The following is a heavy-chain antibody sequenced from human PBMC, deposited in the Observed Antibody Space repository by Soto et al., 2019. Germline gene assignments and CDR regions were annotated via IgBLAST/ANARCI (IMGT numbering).Heavy chain of an antibody. V-gene: IGHV3-66*01. CDR2: ISNRGDT. Sequence: EVQLVESGGGLVQPGGSLRLSCTASGFIVSDTYVNWVRQAPGKGLEWVSVISNRGDTHYADSVRGRFSLSRDISDNTFHLQMNNLRVEDTAVYYCAREPRYCRGGSCSITGDAYDIWGHGTMVTVSS. D-gene: IGHD2-15*01. J-gene: IGHJ3*02. CDR3: AREPRYCRGGSCSITGDAYDI. CDR1: GFIVSDTY.